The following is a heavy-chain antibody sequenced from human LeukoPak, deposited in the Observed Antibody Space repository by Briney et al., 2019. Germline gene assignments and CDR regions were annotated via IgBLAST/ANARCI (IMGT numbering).Heavy chain of an antibody. J-gene: IGHJ4*02. D-gene: IGHD3-22*01. CDR2: ISTYNGNT. Sequence: ASVKVSCKASGYTFTSYDINWVRQAPGQGLEWMGWISTYNGNTNYAQKLQGRVTMTTDTSMITAYMELRSLRSDDTAVYYCARSEDSSGYYGVLGYWGQGTLVTVSS. CDR1: GYTFTSYD. CDR3: ARSEDSSGYYGVLGY. V-gene: IGHV1-18*01.